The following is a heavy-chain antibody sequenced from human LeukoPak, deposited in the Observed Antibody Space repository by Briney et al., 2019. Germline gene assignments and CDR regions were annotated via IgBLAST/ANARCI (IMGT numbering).Heavy chain of an antibody. CDR3: ARDSLYCSSTSCEAFDI. D-gene: IGHD2-2*01. CDR1: GFTLSSNS. Sequence: PGGSLRLSCAASGFTLSSNSMNWVRQAPGKGLEWVAYITSSSSHIYYGDSVKGRFTISRDNAKNTLYLQMNSLRAEDTAVYYCARDSLYCSSTSCEAFDIWGQGTMVTVSS. V-gene: IGHV3-21*01. J-gene: IGHJ3*02. CDR2: ITSSSSHI.